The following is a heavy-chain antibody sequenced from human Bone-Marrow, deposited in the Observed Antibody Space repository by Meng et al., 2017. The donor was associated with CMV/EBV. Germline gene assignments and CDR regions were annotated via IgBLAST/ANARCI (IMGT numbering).Heavy chain of an antibody. J-gene: IGHJ4*02. CDR3: ARGLKDADLDY. Sequence: QGQLGESGGGVAQPGESLRLSCAASGFTFSSYAMHWVRQAPGKGLEWVAVISYDGSNKYYADSVKGRFTISRDNSKNTLYLQMNSLRAEDTAVYYCARGLKDADLDYWGQGTLVTVSS. CDR1: GFTFSSYA. CDR2: ISYDGSNK. D-gene: IGHD2-2*01. V-gene: IGHV3-30-3*01.